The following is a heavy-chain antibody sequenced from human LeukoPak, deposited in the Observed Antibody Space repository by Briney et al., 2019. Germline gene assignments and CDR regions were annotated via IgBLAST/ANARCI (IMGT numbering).Heavy chain of an antibody. J-gene: IGHJ5*02. CDR2: ISCNSGSI. D-gene: IGHD4-17*01. CDR1: GFTFYDYA. V-gene: IGHV3-9*01. Sequence: PGGSLRLSCAVSGFTFYDYAVQWVRHARGKGGEGVSGISCNSGSIGYADSVNGLFTNSNDNANTSLYLQMNRLRAEDTALYYCAILTTVTTEGWFDPWGQGTLVTVSS. CDR3: AILTTVTTEGWFDP.